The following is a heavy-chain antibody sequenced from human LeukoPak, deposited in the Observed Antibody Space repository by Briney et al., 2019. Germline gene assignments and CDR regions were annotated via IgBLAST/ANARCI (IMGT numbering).Heavy chain of an antibody. CDR2: ISYDGSNK. V-gene: IGHV3-30-3*01. Sequence: GGSLRLSCAASGFTFSSYAMHWVRQAPGKGLEWVAVISYDGSNKYYADSVKGRFTISRDNAKNSLYLQMNSLRAEDTAVYYCARMAVRGVRLPYFDYWGQGTLVTVSS. D-gene: IGHD3-10*01. CDR3: ARMAVRGVRLPYFDY. CDR1: GFTFSSYA. J-gene: IGHJ4*02.